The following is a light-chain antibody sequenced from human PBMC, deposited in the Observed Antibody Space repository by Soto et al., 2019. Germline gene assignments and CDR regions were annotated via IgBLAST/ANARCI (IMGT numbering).Light chain of an antibody. Sequence: DVVMTQSPLSLPVTLGQPASISCRASQSLAYSDGNTYLNWFQQRPGQSPMRLIYKVSNRDSGGPDRFSGSGSGTDFTLKISRVEAEDVGVYYCMQGTHWPPYAFGQGTKLEIK. V-gene: IGKV2-30*01. J-gene: IGKJ2*01. CDR3: MQGTHWPPYA. CDR2: KVS. CDR1: QSLAYSDGNTY.